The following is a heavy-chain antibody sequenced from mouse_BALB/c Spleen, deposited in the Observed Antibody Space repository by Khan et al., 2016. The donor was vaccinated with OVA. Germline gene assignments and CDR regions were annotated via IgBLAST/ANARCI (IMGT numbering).Heavy chain of an antibody. D-gene: IGHD1-2*01. CDR1: GYSITSGYG. J-gene: IGHJ2*01. CDR2: ISYSGST. V-gene: IGHV3-2*02. Sequence: EVQLQEPGPGLVKPSQSLSLTCTVTGYSITSGYGWNWIRQFQGNKLEWMGYISYSGSTNYNPSLKSRISITRDTSKNQFFLQLNSVTTEDTATYDCARTARIKYWGQGTTLTVSS. CDR3: ARTARIKY.